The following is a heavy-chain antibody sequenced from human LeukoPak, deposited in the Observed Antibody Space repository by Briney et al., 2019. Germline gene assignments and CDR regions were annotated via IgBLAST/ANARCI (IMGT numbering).Heavy chain of an antibody. CDR3: ARDYGQQLVRGWFDP. J-gene: IGHJ5*02. Sequence: SVKVSCKASGGTFSSYAISWVRQVPGQGLEWMGRIIPIFGIANYAQKFQGRVTITADKSTSTAYMELSSLRSEDTAVHYCARDYGQQLVRGWFDPWGQRTLVTVSS. D-gene: IGHD6-6*01. V-gene: IGHV1-69*04. CDR2: IIPIFGIA. CDR1: GGTFSSYA.